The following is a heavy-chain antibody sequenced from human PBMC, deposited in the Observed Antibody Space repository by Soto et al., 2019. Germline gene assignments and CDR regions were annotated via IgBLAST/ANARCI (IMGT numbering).Heavy chain of an antibody. CDR1: GFTFSSYS. D-gene: IGHD3-10*01. CDR3: GREKFNGVRWLGDGFDY. CDR2: ISSSSSTI. V-gene: IGHV3-48*01. Sequence: EVQLVESGGGLVQPGGSLRLSCAASGFTFSSYSMNWVRQAPGKGLEWVSYISSSSSTIYYGDSVKGRFTRSRDNAKNSVYVGMNNLSAEDTAVYYWGREKFNGVRWLGDGFDYWGQGTLVTVSS. J-gene: IGHJ4*02.